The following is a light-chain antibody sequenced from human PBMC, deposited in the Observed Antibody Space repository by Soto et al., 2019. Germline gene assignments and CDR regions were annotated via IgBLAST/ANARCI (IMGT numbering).Light chain of an antibody. V-gene: IGKV1-39*01. CDR1: QIISSY. Sequence: DIQMTQSPSSLSASVGDRVTITGRASQIISSYLNWYQQKPGRAPELLIRAASTLQSGVPSRFSGSGSGTDFTLTINSLQPEDFATYYCQQAYSFPITFGQGTRLEIK. CDR3: QQAYSFPIT. CDR2: AAS. J-gene: IGKJ5*01.